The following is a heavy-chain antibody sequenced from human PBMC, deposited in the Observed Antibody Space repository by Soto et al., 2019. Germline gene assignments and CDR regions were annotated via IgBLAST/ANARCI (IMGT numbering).Heavy chain of an antibody. CDR2: ISGSGGST. V-gene: IGHV3-23*01. CDR1: GVTFISYA. Sequence: GGSLRLSCAASGVTFISYAMSWVRQAPGKGLEWVSAISGSGGSTYYADSVKGRFTISRDNSKNTLYLQMNSLRAEDTAVYYCAKAGTTSKRPEYFQHWGQGTLVTVSS. J-gene: IGHJ1*01. D-gene: IGHD1-26*01. CDR3: AKAGTTSKRPEYFQH.